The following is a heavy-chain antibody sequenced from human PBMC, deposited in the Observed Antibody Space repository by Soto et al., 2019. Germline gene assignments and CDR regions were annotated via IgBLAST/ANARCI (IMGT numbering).Heavy chain of an antibody. V-gene: IGHV3-13*01. CDR1: GFTFSTYD. CDR3: ARGRGYGSSSGVFDY. Sequence: EVQLVASGGGLVQPGGSLRLSCAASGFTFSTYDIHWARQSTGKGLEWVSGIGIGGDTHYLGSVKGRFTISRENARNSFYLQMNSLRAEDTAVYFCARGRGYGSSSGVFDYWGQGSLVTVSS. CDR2: IGIGGDT. D-gene: IGHD6-6*01. J-gene: IGHJ4*02.